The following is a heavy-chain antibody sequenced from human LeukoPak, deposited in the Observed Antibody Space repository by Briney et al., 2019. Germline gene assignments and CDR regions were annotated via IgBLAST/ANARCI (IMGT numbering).Heavy chain of an antibody. CDR2: IYYSGST. CDR3: ARDTYSSSPNWFDP. J-gene: IGHJ5*02. Sequence: PSETLSLTCTVSGGSISSYYWSWIRQPPGKGLEWIGYIYYSGSTNYNPSLKSRVTISVDTSKNQFSLKLSSVTAADTAVYYCARDTYSSSPNWFDPWGQGTLVTVSS. D-gene: IGHD6-13*01. V-gene: IGHV4-59*12. CDR1: GGSISSYY.